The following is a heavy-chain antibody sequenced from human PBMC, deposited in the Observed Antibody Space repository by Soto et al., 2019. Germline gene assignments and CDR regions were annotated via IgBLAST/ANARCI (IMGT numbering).Heavy chain of an antibody. CDR1: GGTFSSYA. D-gene: IGHD3-22*01. Sequence: QVQLVQSGAEVKKPGSSVTVSCKASGGTFSSYAISWVRQAPGQGLVWMGGIIPIFGTANYAQKFQGRVTITADESTSTAYMELSSLRSEDTAVYYCARDSSDSSGYYDGYWGQGTLVTVSS. V-gene: IGHV1-69*01. CDR2: IIPIFGTA. CDR3: ARDSSDSSGYYDGY. J-gene: IGHJ4*02.